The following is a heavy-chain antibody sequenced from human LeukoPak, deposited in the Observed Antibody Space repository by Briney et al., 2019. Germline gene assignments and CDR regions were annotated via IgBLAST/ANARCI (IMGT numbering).Heavy chain of an antibody. Sequence: ASVKVSCKASGYSFTSYDFNWVRQPTGQGLEWMGRMNTNSGTTEYAQKFQGRVTMTRDTSTNTAYMELSSLRSEDTAVYYCASGYGYLTGISSNDYWGQGTLVTVSS. D-gene: IGHD5-18*01. V-gene: IGHV1-8*01. J-gene: IGHJ4*02. CDR1: GYSFTSYD. CDR2: MNTNSGTT. CDR3: ASGYGYLTGISSNDY.